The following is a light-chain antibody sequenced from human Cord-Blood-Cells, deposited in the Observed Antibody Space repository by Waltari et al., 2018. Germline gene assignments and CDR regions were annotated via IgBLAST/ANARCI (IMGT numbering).Light chain of an antibody. CDR3: SSYTSSSTLYV. Sequence: QSALTQPASVSGSPGQSITISCTGTRSDGGGYNYGSWYPQQPGKAPKLMIYDVSNRPSGVSNRFSGSKSGNTASLTISGLQAEDEADYYCSSYTSSSTLYVFGTGTKVTVL. V-gene: IGLV2-14*01. J-gene: IGLJ1*01. CDR2: DVS. CDR1: RSDGGGYNY.